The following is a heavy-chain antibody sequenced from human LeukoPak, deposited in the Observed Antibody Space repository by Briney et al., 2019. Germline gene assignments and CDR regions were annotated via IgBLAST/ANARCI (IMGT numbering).Heavy chain of an antibody. V-gene: IGHV1-69*04. D-gene: IGHD4-17*01. CDR1: GGTFSSYA. CDR2: IIPILGIA. Sequence: SVTVSCKASGGTFSSYAISWVRQAPGQGREWMGRIIPILGIANYAQKFQGRVTITADKSTSTAYMELSSLRSEDTAVYYCARAGYGDYENYFDYWGQGTLVTVSS. J-gene: IGHJ4*02. CDR3: ARAGYGDYENYFDY.